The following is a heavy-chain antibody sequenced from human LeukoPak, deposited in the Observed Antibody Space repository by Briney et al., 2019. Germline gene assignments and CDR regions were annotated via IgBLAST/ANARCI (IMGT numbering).Heavy chain of an antibody. CDR1: GFTFSSYG. Sequence: GGSLRLSCAASGFTFSSYGMSWVRQAPGKGLEWVSAISNSGGSSFYADSVKGRFTISRDNSKNTLYLQVNSLRAEDTAVYYCAKTYSSSRAHYYYYYYMGAWGKGTTVTISS. D-gene: IGHD6-13*01. CDR3: AKTYSSSRAHYYYYYYMGA. J-gene: IGHJ6*03. V-gene: IGHV3-23*01. CDR2: ISNSGGSS.